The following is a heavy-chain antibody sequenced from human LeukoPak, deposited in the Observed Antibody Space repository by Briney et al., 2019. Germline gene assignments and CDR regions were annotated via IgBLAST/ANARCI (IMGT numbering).Heavy chain of an antibody. Sequence: NPSETLSLTCTVSGGSISSYYWSWIRQPPGKGLEWIGYIYYSGSTNYNPSLKSRVTISVDTSKNQFSLKLSSVTAADTAVYYCARGTYYDILTGYNYYYGMDVWGKGTTVTVSS. V-gene: IGHV4-59*01. CDR3: ARGTYYDILTGYNYYYGMDV. CDR2: IYYSGST. D-gene: IGHD3-9*01. CDR1: GGSISSYY. J-gene: IGHJ6*04.